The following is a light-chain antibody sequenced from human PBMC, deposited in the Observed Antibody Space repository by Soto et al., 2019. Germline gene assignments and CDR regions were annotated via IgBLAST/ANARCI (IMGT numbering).Light chain of an antibody. J-gene: IGKJ5*01. CDR2: DAS. CDR3: QQRSNWPPIT. V-gene: IGKV3-11*01. Sequence: EIVLTQSPVTMSLSPGERATLSCRASQSVSSYLAWYQQKPGQAPRLLIYDASNRATGIPARFSGSGSGTDVTLTIDNLEPEDFAVYYCQQRSNWPPITFGQGTRLESK. CDR1: QSVSSY.